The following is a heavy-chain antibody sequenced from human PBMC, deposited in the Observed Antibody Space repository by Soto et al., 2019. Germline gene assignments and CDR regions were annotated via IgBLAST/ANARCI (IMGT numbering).Heavy chain of an antibody. D-gene: IGHD3-3*01. CDR3: AKVRTIFGVVPITLYYYYGMDV. V-gene: IGHV3-23*01. CDR1: GFTFSSYA. CDR2: ISGSGGST. J-gene: IGHJ6*02. Sequence: GGSLRLSCAASGFTFSSYAMSWVRQAPGKGLEWVSAISGSGGSTYYADSVKGRFTISRDNSKNTLYLQMNSLRAEDTAVYYCAKVRTIFGVVPITLYYYYGMDVWGQGTTVTVSS.